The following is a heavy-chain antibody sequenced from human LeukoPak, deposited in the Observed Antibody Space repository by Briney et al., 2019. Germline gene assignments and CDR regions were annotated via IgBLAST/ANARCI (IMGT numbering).Heavy chain of an antibody. J-gene: IGHJ5*02. D-gene: IGHD2-2*02. V-gene: IGHV1-3*01. Sequence: ASVKVSCKASGYTFTSYAMHWVRQAPGQRLEWMGWINAGNGNTKYSQKFQGRVTITADESTSTAYMELSSLRSEDTAVYYCARDLGVVPAAIRGDWFDPWGQGTLVTVSS. CDR3: ARDLGVVPAAIRGDWFDP. CDR1: GYTFTSYA. CDR2: INAGNGNT.